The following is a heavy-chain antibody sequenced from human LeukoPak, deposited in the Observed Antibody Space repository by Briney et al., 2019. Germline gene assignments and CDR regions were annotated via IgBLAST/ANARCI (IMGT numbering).Heavy chain of an antibody. V-gene: IGHV3-23*01. CDR2: ISGSGYNT. CDR3: ARYSSSSGGPSYYLGH. CDR1: GFTFSNSA. J-gene: IGHJ4*01. Sequence: GGSLRLSCAASGFTFSNSAMNWVRQAPGKGPEWVSAISGSGYNTYYADSVVGRFTISRDNSKNTLYLQMNSLRAEDTAVYYCARYSSSSGGPSYYLGHWGHGSLVTVSS. D-gene: IGHD6-6*01.